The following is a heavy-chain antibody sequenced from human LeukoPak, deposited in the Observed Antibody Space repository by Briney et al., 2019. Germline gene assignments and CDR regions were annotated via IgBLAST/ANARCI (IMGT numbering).Heavy chain of an antibody. CDR1: GCTFTGYY. J-gene: IGHJ4*02. D-gene: IGHD5-12*01. CDR3: ARSGITTIPNFDY. V-gene: IGHV1-2*02. Sequence: GASVKVSCKASGCTFTGYYIHWVRQAPGQGLEWMGWINPNSGATNNAQKFKGRVAVSRDTSISTAYMELSKVRSDDTAVYYCARSGITTIPNFDYWGQGTLVTVSS. CDR2: INPNSGAT.